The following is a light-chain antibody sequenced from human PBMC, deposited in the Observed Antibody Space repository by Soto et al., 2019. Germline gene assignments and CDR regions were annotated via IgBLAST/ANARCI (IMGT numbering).Light chain of an antibody. J-gene: IGLJ3*02. Sequence: QSALTQPRSVSGSPGQSVTISCTGTSNDIGYYDYVSWYQQHPGKAPKLIIYDVTKRPSGVPDRFSGSKSGNTASLTISGLQAEDESEYYCCSYAGFYTLVFGGGTKVTVL. CDR2: DVT. V-gene: IGLV2-11*01. CDR3: CSYAGFYTLV. CDR1: SNDIGYYDY.